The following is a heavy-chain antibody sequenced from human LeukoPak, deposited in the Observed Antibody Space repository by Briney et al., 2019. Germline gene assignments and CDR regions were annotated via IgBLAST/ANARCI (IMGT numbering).Heavy chain of an antibody. J-gene: IGHJ2*01. CDR2: MNADGRTI. V-gene: IGHV3-74*01. CDR3: ARAGNCYFDL. CDR1: GFTFSSSW. Sequence: GGSLRLSCAASGFTFSSSWMHWVRQGPGKGLVWVARMNADGRTINYADSVKGRFTISRDNAKNTLYLQMNSLRTEDAAVYYCARAGNCYFDLWGRGTQVTVSS.